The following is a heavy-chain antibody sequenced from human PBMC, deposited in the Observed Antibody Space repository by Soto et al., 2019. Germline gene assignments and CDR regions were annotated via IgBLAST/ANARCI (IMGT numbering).Heavy chain of an antibody. CDR1: GGTFSSYA. CDR3: ARVYVRRDGRAPFDY. D-gene: IGHD2-8*01. Sequence: QVQLVQSGAEVKKPGSSVKFSCKASGGTFSSYAISWVRQAPGQGLEWMGGIIPIFGTANYAQKFQGRVTITADKSTSTAYMELSSLRSEDTAVYYCARVYVRRDGRAPFDYWGQGTLVTVSS. J-gene: IGHJ4*02. CDR2: IIPIFGTA. V-gene: IGHV1-69*06.